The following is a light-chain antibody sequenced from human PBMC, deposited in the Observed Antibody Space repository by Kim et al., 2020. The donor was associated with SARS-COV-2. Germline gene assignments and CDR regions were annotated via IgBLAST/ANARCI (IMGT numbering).Light chain of an antibody. CDR3: QSYDSSLSGWV. V-gene: IGLV1-40*01. Sequence: QWVPDSSTGSSSNIGTGYDVHWYQQLPGTAPKLLIYGNSNRPSGVPDRFSGSKSGTSASLAITGLQAEDEADYYCQSYDSSLSGWVFGGGTQLTVL. J-gene: IGLJ3*02. CDR1: SSNIGTGYD. CDR2: GNS.